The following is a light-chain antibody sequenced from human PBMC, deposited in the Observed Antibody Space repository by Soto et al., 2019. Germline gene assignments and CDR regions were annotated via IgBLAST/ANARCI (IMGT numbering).Light chain of an antibody. V-gene: IGLV1-47*01. Sequence: QSVLTQPPSASGTPGLRVTISCSGSSSNIARSFVYWYQQVPGTAPKLLIFKNNLRPSGVPDRFSGSKSGTSASLAISGLRLEDEADYYCVAWDASLSGYVFGTGTKLT. CDR1: SSNIARSF. CDR3: VAWDASLSGYV. J-gene: IGLJ1*01. CDR2: KNN.